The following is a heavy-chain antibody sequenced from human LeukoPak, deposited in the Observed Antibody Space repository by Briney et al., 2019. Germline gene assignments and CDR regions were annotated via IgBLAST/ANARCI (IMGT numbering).Heavy chain of an antibody. V-gene: IGHV3-20*04. CDR2: INWNGDRT. D-gene: IGHD3-10*01. J-gene: IGHJ4*02. CDR3: ARRDYYGSGSPDF. Sequence: GGSLRLSCAASGFTFHDYDMSWVRQSPGKGLEWVSGINWNGDRTGYAGSVKGRFTISRDNAKKSLYLQMNSLRAEDTALYYCARRDYYGSGSPDFWGQGTLVTVSS. CDR1: GFTFHDYD.